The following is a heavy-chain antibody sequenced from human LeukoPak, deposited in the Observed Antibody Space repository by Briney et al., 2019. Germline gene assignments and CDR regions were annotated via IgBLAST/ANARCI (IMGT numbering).Heavy chain of an antibody. D-gene: IGHD4-17*01. V-gene: IGHV4-59*08. CDR3: ARHSVMTTVTTYEYFQH. CDR1: GGSISSYY. Sequence: SETLSLTCTVSGGSISSYYWSWLRQPPGKGMERIGYNYYSWSTNYNHSLKSRVTISIDTSKNQFPLKLSSVPAADTAVYYCARHSVMTTVTTYEYFQHWGQGTLVTVSS. J-gene: IGHJ1*01. CDR2: NYYSWST.